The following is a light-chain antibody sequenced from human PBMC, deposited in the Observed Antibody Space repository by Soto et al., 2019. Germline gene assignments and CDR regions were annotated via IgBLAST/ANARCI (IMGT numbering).Light chain of an antibody. J-gene: IGLJ3*02. CDR1: SSDVGGYNY. V-gene: IGLV2-14*01. CDR2: EVT. Sequence: ALTQPASVSGSPGQSITISCTGTSSDVGGYNYVSWYQQHPGKAPKLMIYEVTNRPSGVSNRFSGSKSGNTASLTISGLQAEDEADYYCSSYTSSSTLVFGGGTKLTVL. CDR3: SSYTSSSTLV.